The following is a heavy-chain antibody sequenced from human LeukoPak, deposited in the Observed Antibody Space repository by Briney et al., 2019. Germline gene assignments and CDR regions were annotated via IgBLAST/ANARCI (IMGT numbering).Heavy chain of an antibody. CDR2: LYHSGNS. CDR3: ARDRFDSYGSGVVYYYYYMDV. V-gene: IGHV4-38-2*02. D-gene: IGHD3-10*01. J-gene: IGHJ6*03. CDR1: GYSISSDYY. Sequence: ASETLSLTCSVAGYSISSDYYWGWIRQPPGKGLEWIGSLYHSGNSYYNPSLKSRVTISVDTSKNQFSLKLSSVTAADTAVYYCARDRFDSYGSGVVYYYYYMDVWGKGTTVTISS.